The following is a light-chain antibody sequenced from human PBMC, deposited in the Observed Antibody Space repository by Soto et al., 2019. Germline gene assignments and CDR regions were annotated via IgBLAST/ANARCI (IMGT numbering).Light chain of an antibody. Sequence: DIQMTQSPSTLSASVGDTVTITCRASQSISNWLAWYQQKPGKAPKVLIYKASNLESGVPSRFSGSGSGTEFTLTISSLQPDVFATYYCQQYNSLSHTFGQGTKLEI. CDR3: QQYNSLSHT. CDR2: KAS. J-gene: IGKJ2*01. CDR1: QSISNW. V-gene: IGKV1-5*03.